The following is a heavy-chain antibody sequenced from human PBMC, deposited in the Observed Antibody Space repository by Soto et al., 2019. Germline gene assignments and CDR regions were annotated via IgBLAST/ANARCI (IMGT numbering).Heavy chain of an antibody. CDR3: ARDTDYYGSGRGYMDV. J-gene: IGHJ6*03. D-gene: IGHD3-10*01. CDR2: IIPILGIA. Sequence: SVKVSCKASGGTFSSYTISWVRQAPGQGLEWMGRIIPILGIANYAQKFQGRVTITADKSTSTAYMELSSLRSEDTAVYYCARDTDYYGSGRGYMDVWGKGTTVTVSS. CDR1: GGTFSSYT. V-gene: IGHV1-69*04.